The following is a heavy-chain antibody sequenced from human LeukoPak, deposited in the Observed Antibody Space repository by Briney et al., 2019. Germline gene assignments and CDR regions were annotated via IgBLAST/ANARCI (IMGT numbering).Heavy chain of an antibody. J-gene: IGHJ4*02. D-gene: IGHD1-26*01. V-gene: IGHV4-34*01. Sequence: SETLSLTCAVYGGSFSGYYWSWIRQPPGKGLEWIGEINHSGSTNYNPSLKSRVTMSVDTSKNQFSLKLSSVTAADTAVYYCARAKSGSYFVYWGQGTLVTVSS. CDR2: INHSGST. CDR1: GGSFSGYY. CDR3: ARAKSGSYFVY.